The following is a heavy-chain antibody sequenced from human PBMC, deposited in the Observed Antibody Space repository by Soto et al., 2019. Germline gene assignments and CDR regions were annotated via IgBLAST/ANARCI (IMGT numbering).Heavy chain of an antibody. CDR1: SGSISSSNW. CDR3: ARVSFSTIFGVVITDPDYYSYYTHA. D-gene: IGHD3-3*01. CDR2: IYHSGST. J-gene: IGHJ6*03. V-gene: IGHV4-4*02. Sequence: SETLSLTCAVSSGSISSSNWWSWVRQPPGKGLEWIGEIYHSGSTNYNPSLKSRVTISVDKSKNQFSLKLSSVTAADTAVYYCARVSFSTIFGVVITDPDYYSYYTHACGKAPTVS.